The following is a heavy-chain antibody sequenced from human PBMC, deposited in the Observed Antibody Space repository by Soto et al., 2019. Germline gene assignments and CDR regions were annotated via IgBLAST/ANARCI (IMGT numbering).Heavy chain of an antibody. D-gene: IGHD2-2*01. CDR3: ALGYCSSASCHPVY. Sequence: AVKVACKASGGTFSCYAISWVRQAPGQGLEWMGGIIPLFGTANYAQKFKGRVTITADESTSTAYMELSSLRSEDTAVYYRALGYCSSASCHPVYWPQGTLVTVSS. CDR1: GGTFSCYA. CDR2: IIPLFGTA. V-gene: IGHV1-69*13. J-gene: IGHJ4*02.